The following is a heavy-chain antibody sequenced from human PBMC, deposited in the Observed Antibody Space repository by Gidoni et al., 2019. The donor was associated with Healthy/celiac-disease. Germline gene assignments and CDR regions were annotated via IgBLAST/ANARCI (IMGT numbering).Heavy chain of an antibody. D-gene: IGHD3-10*01. CDR1: GSTFSSYT. CDR3: ARGQEYYYGSGESYYYYGMDV. Sequence: EVQLVESGGGLVKPGGSLRLSCAASGSTFSSYTMNWVRQAPGKGLEWVSSISSSSSYIYYADSVKGRFTISRDNAKNSLYLQMNSLRAEDTAVYYCARGQEYYYGSGESYYYYGMDVWGQGTTVTVSS. V-gene: IGHV3-21*01. CDR2: ISSSSSYI. J-gene: IGHJ6*02.